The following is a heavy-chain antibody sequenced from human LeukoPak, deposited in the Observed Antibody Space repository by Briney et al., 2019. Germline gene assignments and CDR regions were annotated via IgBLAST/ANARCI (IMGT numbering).Heavy chain of an antibody. V-gene: IGHV4-30-2*01. CDR1: GGSISSGGYS. J-gene: IGHJ4*02. D-gene: IGHD2-2*01. CDR3: ARGWYQQTYYFDY. Sequence: PSETLSLTCAVSGGSISSGGYSWSWIRQPPGKGLEWIGYIYHSGSTYYNPSLKSRVTISVDTSKNQFSLELSSVTAADTAVYYCARGWYQQTYYFDYWGQGTLVTVSS. CDR2: IYHSGST.